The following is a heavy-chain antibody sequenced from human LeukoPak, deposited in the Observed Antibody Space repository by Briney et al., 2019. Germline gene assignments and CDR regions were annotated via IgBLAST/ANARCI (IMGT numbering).Heavy chain of an antibody. CDR2: ISGSGGST. Sequence: GGSLRLSCAASGFTFSSYAMSWVRQAPGKGLEWVSAISGSGGSTYYADSVKGRFTISRDNSKNTLYLQMNSMRAEDTAVYYCAKDGVMTTVTPDAFDIWGQGTMVTVSS. J-gene: IGHJ3*02. CDR3: AKDGVMTTVTPDAFDI. CDR1: GFTFSSYA. D-gene: IGHD4-17*01. V-gene: IGHV3-23*01.